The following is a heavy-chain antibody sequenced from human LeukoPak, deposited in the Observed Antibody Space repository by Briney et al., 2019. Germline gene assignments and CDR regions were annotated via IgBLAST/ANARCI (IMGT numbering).Heavy chain of an antibody. CDR1: GGSISSGDYY. CDR2: IYYSGST. Sequence: PSETLSLTCTVSGGSISSGDYYWSWIRQPPGKGLEWIGYIYYSGSTYYNPSLKSRVTISVDRSKNQFSLKLSSVTAADTAVYYCARVTMEWLLSFDYWGQGTLVTVSS. CDR3: ARVTMEWLLSFDY. D-gene: IGHD3-3*01. J-gene: IGHJ4*02. V-gene: IGHV4-30-4*01.